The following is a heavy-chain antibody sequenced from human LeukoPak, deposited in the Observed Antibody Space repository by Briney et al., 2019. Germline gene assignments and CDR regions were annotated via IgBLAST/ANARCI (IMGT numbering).Heavy chain of an antibody. CDR2: IGGSRSGT. Sequence: GGSLRLSCAASGFTFSIHAMSWVRQAPGKGLEWVSAIGGSRSGTNYADSVKGGFTISRDNSKNTLYLQMASLGADDTAVYYYVEDREDYGSGLFHYWGQGIVVTVSS. J-gene: IGHJ4*02. CDR1: GFTFSIHA. CDR3: VEDREDYGSGLFHY. D-gene: IGHD3-10*01. V-gene: IGHV3-23*01.